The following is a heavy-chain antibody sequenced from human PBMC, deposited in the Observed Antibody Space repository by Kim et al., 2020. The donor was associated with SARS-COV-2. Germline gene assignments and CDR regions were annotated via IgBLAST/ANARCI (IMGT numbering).Heavy chain of an antibody. CDR3: ARYGPSYCSSTGCHYYFDY. CDR2: ISHSGST. CDR1: GGSFSNYY. D-gene: IGHD2-2*01. J-gene: IGHJ4*02. Sequence: SETLSLTCAFYGGSFSNYYWTWIRQPPGKGLEWIGEISHSGSTNYNPSFRSRVTISLDTSKNQFSLRLTSVTAADTAVYYCARYGPSYCSSTGCHYYFDYWGQGTLVTVSS. V-gene: IGHV4-34*01.